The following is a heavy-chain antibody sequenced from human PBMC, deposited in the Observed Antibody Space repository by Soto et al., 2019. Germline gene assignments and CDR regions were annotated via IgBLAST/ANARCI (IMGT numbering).Heavy chain of an antibody. Sequence: SETLSLTCAVSGGSISSGVYSWIWIRQPPGKVLEWIGYIYHSGSTYYNPSLKSRVTISVDRSKNQFSLKLSSVTAADTAVYYCARGRYCSSTSCYRAWFDPWGQGTLVTV. CDR1: GGSISSGVYS. CDR3: ARGRYCSSTSCYRAWFDP. V-gene: IGHV4-30-2*01. CDR2: IYHSGST. D-gene: IGHD2-2*01. J-gene: IGHJ5*02.